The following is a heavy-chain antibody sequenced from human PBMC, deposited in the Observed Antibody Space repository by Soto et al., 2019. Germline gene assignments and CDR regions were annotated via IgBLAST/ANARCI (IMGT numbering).Heavy chain of an antibody. CDR2: IGWNSGSI. CDR1: GFTFDEYA. D-gene: IGHD3-16*02. J-gene: IGHJ4*02. V-gene: IGHV3-9*01. CDR3: AKGAYHSSGTYLFSFDE. Sequence: EGQLVESGGGLVQPGRSLRLLCAVSGFTFDEYAMHWVRQRPGKGLEWVSSIGWNSGSIAYAGSVKGRFTISRDNANNSLSLQMNNLRTEDTAVYYCAKGAYHSSGTYLFSFDECGQGTLVTV.